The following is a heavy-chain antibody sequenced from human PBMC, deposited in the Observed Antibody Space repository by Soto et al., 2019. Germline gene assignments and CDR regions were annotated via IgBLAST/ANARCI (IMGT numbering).Heavy chain of an antibody. J-gene: IGHJ4*02. V-gene: IGHV4-39*01. Sequence: SETLSLTCTVSGGSISSSSYYWGWIRQPPGKGLEWIGSIYYSGSTYYNPSLKSRVTISVDTSKNQFSLKLSSVTAADTAVYYCARHGEWFGEEGSMYYWGQGTLVTVSS. CDR1: GGSISSSSYY. D-gene: IGHD3-10*01. CDR2: IYYSGST. CDR3: ARHGEWFGEEGSMYY.